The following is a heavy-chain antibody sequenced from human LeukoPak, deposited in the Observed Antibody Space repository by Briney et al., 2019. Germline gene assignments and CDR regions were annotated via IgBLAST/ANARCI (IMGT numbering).Heavy chain of an antibody. Sequence: SVKVSCKASGGTFSSYAISWVRQAPGQGLEWMGGIIPIFGTANYAQKFQGRVTITADKSTSTAYMELSSLRSEDTAVYYCALWFGELSAFDIWGQGTMVTVSA. J-gene: IGHJ3*02. CDR2: IIPIFGTA. D-gene: IGHD3-10*01. CDR3: ALWFGELSAFDI. CDR1: GGTFSSYA. V-gene: IGHV1-69*06.